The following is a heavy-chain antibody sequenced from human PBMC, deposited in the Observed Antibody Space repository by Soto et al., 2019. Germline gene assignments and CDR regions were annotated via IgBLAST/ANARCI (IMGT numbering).Heavy chain of an antibody. Sequence: SETLSLTCTVSGGSISSSSYYWGWIRQPPGKGLEWIGSIYYSGSTYYNPSLKSRVTISVDTSKNQFSLKLSSVTAADTAVYYCARQLATVTTLNWFDPWGQGTLVTVSS. D-gene: IGHD4-4*01. J-gene: IGHJ5*02. CDR3: ARQLATVTTLNWFDP. CDR2: IYYSGST. CDR1: GGSISSSSYY. V-gene: IGHV4-39*01.